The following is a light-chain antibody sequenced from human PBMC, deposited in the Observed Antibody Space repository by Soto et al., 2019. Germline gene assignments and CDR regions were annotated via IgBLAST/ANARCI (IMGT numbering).Light chain of an antibody. J-gene: IGKJ1*01. V-gene: IGKV3-15*01. CDR3: LQYHYWWT. Sequence: EIVLTQSPGTLSLSPGERATLSCRASQSISNNFAWFQQKPGQVPRLLIYGASNRATGVSARFSGSGSGTEFTLTISSLQSEDFVVYYCLQYHYWWTFGQGTKVDIK. CDR1: QSISNN. CDR2: GAS.